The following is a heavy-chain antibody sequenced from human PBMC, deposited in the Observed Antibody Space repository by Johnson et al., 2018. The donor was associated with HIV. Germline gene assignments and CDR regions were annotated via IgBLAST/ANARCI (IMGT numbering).Heavy chain of an antibody. J-gene: IGHJ3*02. CDR1: GFTFSSYA. Sequence: EVQLVESGGGVVRPGGSLRLSCAASGFTFSSYAMSWVRQAPGKGLEWVSSISWNSGSMGYADSVKGRFTISRDNAKNSLYLQMNRLRAEDTAVYYCAKGGSSNDAFDIWGQGTMVNVSS. D-gene: IGHD3-16*01. CDR2: ISWNSGSM. V-gene: IGHV3-20*04. CDR3: AKGGSSNDAFDI.